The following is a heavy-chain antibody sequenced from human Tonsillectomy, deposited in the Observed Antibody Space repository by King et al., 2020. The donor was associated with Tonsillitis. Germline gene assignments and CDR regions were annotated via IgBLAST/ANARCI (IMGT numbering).Heavy chain of an antibody. CDR1: GFNFSFYW. CDR2: IKQDGSEK. CDR3: ARPYSWYLYLDL. Sequence: VQLVESGGGLVQPGGSLRLSCAASGFNFSFYWMNWVRQAPGKGLEWVANIKQDGSEKYYVDSVKGRFTISRDNAKNSLYLQMNSLRAEDTAVYYCARPYSWYLYLDLWGRGTLVTVSS. D-gene: IGHD4-11*01. V-gene: IGHV3-7*01. J-gene: IGHJ2*01.